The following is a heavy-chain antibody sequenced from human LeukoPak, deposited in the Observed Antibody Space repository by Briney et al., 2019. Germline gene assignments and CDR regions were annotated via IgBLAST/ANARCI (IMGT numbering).Heavy chain of an antibody. D-gene: IGHD3-10*01. CDR2: ISYDGSNK. V-gene: IGHV3-30*03. Sequence: GRSLRLSCAASGFTFSSYGMHWVRQAPGKGLEWVAVISYDGSNKYYADSVKGRFTISRDNSKNTLYLQMNSLGAEDTAVYYCAANYGSGSYWRQFDYWGQGTLVTVSS. J-gene: IGHJ4*02. CDR3: AANYGSGSYWRQFDY. CDR1: GFTFSSYG.